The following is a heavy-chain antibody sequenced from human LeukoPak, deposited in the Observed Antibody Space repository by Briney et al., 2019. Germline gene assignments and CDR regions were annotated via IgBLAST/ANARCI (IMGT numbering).Heavy chain of an antibody. Sequence: GGSLRLSCAASGFTFSSYRMTWVHQAPGKGLEWVANIQQDGSAKYYVDSVKGRFTISRDKAKNSLFLQMNNLRAEDTAVYYCARGPKYYDFWSGYRFDPWGQGTLVTVSS. CDR1: GFTFSSYR. D-gene: IGHD3-3*01. CDR3: ARGPKYYDFWSGYRFDP. V-gene: IGHV3-7*01. CDR2: IQQDGSAK. J-gene: IGHJ5*02.